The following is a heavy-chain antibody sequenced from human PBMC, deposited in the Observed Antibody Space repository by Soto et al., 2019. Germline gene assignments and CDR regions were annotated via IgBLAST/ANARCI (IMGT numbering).Heavy chain of an antibody. D-gene: IGHD2-2*01. Sequence: SETLSLTCTVSGGSVSSGSYYWSWIRQPPGKGLERIGYIYYSGSTNYNPSLKSRVTISVDTSKNQFSLKLSSVTAADTAVYYCAQGRGYCISTSCPRAEYFQHWGQGTLVTVSS. J-gene: IGHJ1*01. CDR3: AQGRGYCISTSCPRAEYFQH. V-gene: IGHV4-61*01. CDR1: GGSVSSGSYY. CDR2: IYYSGST.